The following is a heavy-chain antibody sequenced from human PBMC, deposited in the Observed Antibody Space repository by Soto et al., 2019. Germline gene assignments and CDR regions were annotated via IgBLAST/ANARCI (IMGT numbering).Heavy chain of an antibody. CDR2: ISYDGSNK. Sequence: VAVISYDGSNKYYADSVKGRFTISRDNSKNTLYLQMNSLRAEDTAVYYCASNHLRFLEWLLVDYWGQGTLVTVSS. V-gene: IGHV3-30-3*01. D-gene: IGHD3-3*01. CDR3: ASNHLRFLEWLLVDY. J-gene: IGHJ4*02.